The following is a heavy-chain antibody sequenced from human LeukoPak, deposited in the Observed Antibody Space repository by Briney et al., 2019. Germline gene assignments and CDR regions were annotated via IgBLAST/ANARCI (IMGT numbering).Heavy chain of an antibody. J-gene: IGHJ4*02. CDR1: GFTFSSYS. V-gene: IGHV3-21*01. CDR3: ARGNTYYYGSGSYPDY. CDR2: ISSSSSYI. Sequence: PGGSLRLSCAASGFTFSSYSMNWVRQAPGKGLEWVSSISSSSSYIYYADSVKGRFTISRDNAKSSLYLQMNSLRAEDTAVYYCARGNTYYYGSGSYPDYWGQGTLVTVSS. D-gene: IGHD3-10*01.